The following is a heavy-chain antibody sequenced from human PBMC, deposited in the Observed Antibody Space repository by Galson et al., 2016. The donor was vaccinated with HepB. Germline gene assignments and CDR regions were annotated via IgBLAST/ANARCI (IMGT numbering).Heavy chain of an antibody. J-gene: IGHJ2*01. CDR3: ARVGYNYGSGSYYNGDDWYFDL. CDR1: EFTFSTYA. D-gene: IGHD3-10*01. V-gene: IGHV3-30*04. CDR2: ISYDGSNK. Sequence: SLRLSCAASEFTFSTYAIHWVRQAPGKGLEWVAVISYDGSNKYFADSVKGRFTIPRDNSENTLYLQMNSLRAEDTAVYYCARVGYNYGSGSYYNGDDWYFDLWGRGTLVIVSS.